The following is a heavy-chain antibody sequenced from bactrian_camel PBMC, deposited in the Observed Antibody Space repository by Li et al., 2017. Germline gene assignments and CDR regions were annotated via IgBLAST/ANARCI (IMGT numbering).Heavy chain of an antibody. D-gene: IGHD2*01. CDR3: VASPSEFGGYYVFHY. V-gene: IGHV3S2*01. CDR2: MYSDGRLA. CDR1: GFTFSNYA. Sequence: DVQLVESGGGLVQPGGSLRLSCAASGFTFSNYALSWVRQAPGKGLEWVTSMYSDGRLARYRDSVTGRFTSSTDSAKNTLYLQMNSLKSEDTGVYYCVASPSEFGGYYVFHYWGQGTQVTVS. J-gene: IGHJ4*01.